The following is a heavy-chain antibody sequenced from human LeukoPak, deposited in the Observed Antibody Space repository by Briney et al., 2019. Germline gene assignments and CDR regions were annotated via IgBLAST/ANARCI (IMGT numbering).Heavy chain of an antibody. CDR3: ARGNQWFGELLYSY. V-gene: IGHV1-8*01. CDR2: MNPNSGNT. D-gene: IGHD3-10*01. Sequence: ASVKVSCKASGYTFTSYDINWVRQATGQGLEWMGWMNPNSGNTGYAQKFQGRVTMTRNTSISTAYMELSRLRSDDTAVYYCARGNQWFGELLYSYWGQGTLVTVSS. J-gene: IGHJ4*02. CDR1: GYTFTSYD.